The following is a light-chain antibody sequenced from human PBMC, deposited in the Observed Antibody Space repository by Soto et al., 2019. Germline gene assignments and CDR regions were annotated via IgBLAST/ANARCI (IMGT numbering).Light chain of an antibody. CDR1: SSDVGGYKS. J-gene: IGLJ1*01. CDR2: EVS. CDR3: CSYTSSSPYV. V-gene: IGLV2-14*01. Sequence: QSVLTHPASLSGSPGQSITISCTGTSSDVGGYKSVSWYQQHPGKAPKLMIYEVSNRPSGVSNRFSGSKSGNTASLTISGLQAEDEADYYCCSYTSSSPYVFGTGTKVTGL.